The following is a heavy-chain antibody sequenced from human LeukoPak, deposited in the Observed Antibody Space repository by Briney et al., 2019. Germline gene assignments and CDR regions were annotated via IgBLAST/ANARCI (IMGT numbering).Heavy chain of an antibody. CDR1: GFTFRNYA. D-gene: IGHD6-19*01. CDR3: ARVEQWLVLGAFDI. Sequence: PGGSLRLSCAASGFTFRNYAMRWVRQAPGKGLEWVSTIGDSGRGAYYADSVKGRFTISRDNSKNTLYLQMNSLRAEDTAVYYCARVEQWLVLGAFDIWGQGTMVTVSS. J-gene: IGHJ3*02. CDR2: IGDSGRGA. V-gene: IGHV3-23*01.